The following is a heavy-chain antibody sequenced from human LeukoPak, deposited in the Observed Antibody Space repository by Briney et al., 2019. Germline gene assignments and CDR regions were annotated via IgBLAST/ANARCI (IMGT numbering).Heavy chain of an antibody. J-gene: IGHJ6*02. Sequence: GGSLRLSCAASGLTISSYEMNWVRQAPGKGLEWVSYISSSGSTIYYADSVKGRFTISRDNAKNSLYLQMNSLRAEDTAVYYCARDNYDSSGYYYGYYYGMDVWGQGTTVTVS. D-gene: IGHD3-22*01. V-gene: IGHV3-48*03. CDR3: ARDNYDSSGYYYGYYYGMDV. CDR2: ISSSGSTI. CDR1: GLTISSYE.